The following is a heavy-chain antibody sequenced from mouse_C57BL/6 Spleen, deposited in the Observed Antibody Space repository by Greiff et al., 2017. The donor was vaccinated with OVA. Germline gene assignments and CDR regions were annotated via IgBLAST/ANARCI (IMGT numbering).Heavy chain of an antibody. J-gene: IGHJ4*01. V-gene: IGHV1-69*01. CDR1: GYTFTSYW. CDR3: ARISYGNYNAMDY. D-gene: IGHD2-1*01. CDR2: IDPSDSYT. Sequence: QVQLQQSGAELVMPGASVKLSCKASGYTFTSYWMHWVKQRPGQGLEWIGEIDPSDSYTNYNQKFKGKSTLTVDKSSSTAYMQLSTLTSEDSAVYYCARISYGNYNAMDYWGQGTSVTVSS.